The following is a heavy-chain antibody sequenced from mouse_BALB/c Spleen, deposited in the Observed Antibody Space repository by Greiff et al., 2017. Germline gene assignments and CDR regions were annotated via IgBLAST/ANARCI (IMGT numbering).Heavy chain of an antibody. CDR1: GFSLTSYG. CDR3: ASNYYGSSGYAMDY. Sequence: VQGVESGPGLVAPSQSLSITCTVSGFSLTSYGVHWVRQPPGKGLEWLGVIWAGGSTNYNSALMSRLSISKDNSKSQVFLKMNSLQTDDTAMYYCASNYYGSSGYAMDYGGQGTSVTVSS. V-gene: IGHV2-9*02. J-gene: IGHJ4*01. CDR2: IWAGGST. D-gene: IGHD1-1*01.